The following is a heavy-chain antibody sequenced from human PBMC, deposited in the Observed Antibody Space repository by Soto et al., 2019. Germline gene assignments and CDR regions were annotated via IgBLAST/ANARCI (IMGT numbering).Heavy chain of an antibody. J-gene: IGHJ2*01. CDR2: IYPGDSDT. D-gene: IGHD3-10*01. CDR3: ARLTMVRGVIRWYFDL. V-gene: IGHV5-51*01. Sequence: GESLKISCKGSGYSFTSYWIGWVRQMPGKGLEWMGIIYPGDSDTRYSPSFQGPVTLSADKSISTAYLQWSSLKAPDTAMYYCARLTMVRGVIRWYFDLWGRGTLVTVSS. CDR1: GYSFTSYW.